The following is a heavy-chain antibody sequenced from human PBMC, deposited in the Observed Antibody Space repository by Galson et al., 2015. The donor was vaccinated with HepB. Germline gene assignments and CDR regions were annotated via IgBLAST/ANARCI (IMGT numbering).Heavy chain of an antibody. D-gene: IGHD3-10*01. Sequence: SLRLSCAASGFTFSSYEMNWVRQAPGKGLEWVSYISSSGSTIYYADSVKGRFTISRDNAKNSLYLQMNSLRAEDTAVYYCASSGPWGVPITMVRANGYGMDVWGQGTTVTVSS. CDR1: GFTFSSYE. CDR3: ASSGPWGVPITMVRANGYGMDV. CDR2: ISSSGSTI. J-gene: IGHJ6*02. V-gene: IGHV3-48*03.